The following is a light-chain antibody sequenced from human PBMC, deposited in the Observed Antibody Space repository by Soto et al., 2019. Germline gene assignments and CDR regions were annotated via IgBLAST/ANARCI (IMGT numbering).Light chain of an antibody. J-gene: IGKJ1*01. V-gene: IGKV1-5*01. CDR3: QQYNSYSRT. CDR2: DVS. Sequence: DIQMTQSPSTLSASVGDRVTITVLASQSISSWLAWYQQKPGKAPKLLIYDVSSLESGVPSRFSGSGSGTEFTLTISSLQPDDFATYYCQQYNSYSRTFGQGTKVDIK. CDR1: QSISSW.